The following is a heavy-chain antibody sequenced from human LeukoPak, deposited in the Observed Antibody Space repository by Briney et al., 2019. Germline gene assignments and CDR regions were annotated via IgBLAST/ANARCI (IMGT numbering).Heavy chain of an antibody. CDR2: MNQDGSTK. Sequence: PGGSLRPSCAASGFTSSSSWMTWVRQAPGEGLEWVANMNQDGSTKNYVDSVKGRFTVPRDNAQNSPFLQINSLRAEDPAVYYCARDFVANALDIWGQGTMVTVSA. D-gene: IGHD3-3*01. J-gene: IGHJ3*02. V-gene: IGHV3-7*01. CDR1: GFTSSSSW. CDR3: ARDFVANALDI.